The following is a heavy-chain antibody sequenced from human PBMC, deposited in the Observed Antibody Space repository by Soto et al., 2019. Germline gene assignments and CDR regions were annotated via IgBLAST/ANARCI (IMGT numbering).Heavy chain of an antibody. CDR2: IFSSGST. J-gene: IGHJ4*02. CDR1: GGSINTFY. V-gene: IGHV4-4*07. D-gene: IGHD5-12*01. CDR3: AREGSYSAYNFAHGIQLWSFDC. Sequence: SETLSLTCTVSGGSINTFYWSWVRQPAGKGLEWIGRIFSSGSTSFNPSLESRVAMSVDTSKNHFSLNLSSVTAADMAVYYCAREGSYSAYNFAHGIQLWSFDCWGQGALVTVSS.